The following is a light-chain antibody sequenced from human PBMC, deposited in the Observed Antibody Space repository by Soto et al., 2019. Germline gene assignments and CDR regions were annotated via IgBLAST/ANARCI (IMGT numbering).Light chain of an antibody. CDR2: GNN. CDR3: QSYDSSLSGV. Sequence: QSVLTQPPSVSGAPGQRVTISCTGSSSNIGAGYDVHWYQQLPGTAPKLLIYGNNNRPSGVPDRFSGSKSGTSASLAITGLQAEDEADYYCQSYDSSLSGVFGGGTQLTVL. J-gene: IGLJ3*02. V-gene: IGLV1-40*01. CDR1: SSNIGAGYD.